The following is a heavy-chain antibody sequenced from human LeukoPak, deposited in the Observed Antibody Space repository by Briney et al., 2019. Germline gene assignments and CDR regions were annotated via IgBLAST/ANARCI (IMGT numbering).Heavy chain of an antibody. CDR2: INPNSGVT. J-gene: IGHJ4*02. Sequence: ASVKVSCKASGYTLTSYYIHWVRQAPGQGLEWMAWINPNSGVTNYVQKFQGRVTLTRDTPISTVYMEVSRLRSEDTAVYYCARLSGGPGTTHYFDYWGQGTLVTVSS. CDR3: ARLSGGPGTTHYFDY. CDR1: GYTLTSYY. V-gene: IGHV1-2*02. D-gene: IGHD4-17*01.